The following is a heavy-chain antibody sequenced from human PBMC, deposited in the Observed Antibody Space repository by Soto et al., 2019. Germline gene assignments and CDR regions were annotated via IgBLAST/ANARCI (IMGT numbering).Heavy chain of an antibody. CDR2: INPSGGDS. D-gene: IGHD2-2*01. V-gene: IGHV1-46*01. CDR3: ARYACIADGGDLHAF. J-gene: IGHJ1*01. Sequence: ASVKVSCKASGYTFTSYYMHWVRQAPGQGLEWMGIINPSGGDSTYAQKFQGRVTMTRDTSTSTVSMVLSSLRSEDTAVYYCARYACIADGGDLHAFCGQGSL. CDR1: GYTFTSYY.